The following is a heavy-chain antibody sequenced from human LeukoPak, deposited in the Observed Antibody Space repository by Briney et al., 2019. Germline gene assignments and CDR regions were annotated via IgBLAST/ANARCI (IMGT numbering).Heavy chain of an antibody. V-gene: IGHV3-30*02. CDR1: EFTFSSYG. D-gene: IGHD3-22*01. J-gene: IGHJ4*02. CDR3: ARNYYDRSGYSDTFDY. Sequence: PGGSLRLSCAASEFTFSSYGMHWVRQAPGKGLEWVAFIQYGGSNKNYGDSVKGRFTVSRDNSKKTLYLQMNSLRAEDTAVYYCARNYYDRSGYSDTFDYWGQGTLVTVSS. CDR2: IQYGGSNK.